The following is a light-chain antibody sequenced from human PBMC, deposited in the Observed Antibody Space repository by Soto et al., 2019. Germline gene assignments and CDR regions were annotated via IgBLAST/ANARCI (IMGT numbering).Light chain of an antibody. Sequence: IVLTQYPEPLSFSPGESATLSCRSSQSVRSSYLAWYQQTPGQTPRLLIYAASTRATGIPDRYSGSGSGTDFTLTISRLEPEDFAVFFCQQYGTSEIIFGQGGLLEIK. J-gene: IGKJ5*01. CDR1: QSVRSSY. V-gene: IGKV3-20*01. CDR2: AAS. CDR3: QQYGTSEII.